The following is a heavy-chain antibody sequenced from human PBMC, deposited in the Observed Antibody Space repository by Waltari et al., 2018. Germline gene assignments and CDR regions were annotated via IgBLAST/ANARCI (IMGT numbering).Heavy chain of an antibody. CDR2: ISYDGTTT. CDR3: AKPDCTTTNCYTCTD. Sequence: QVQLVESGGGVVQPGRSPSLSCAASGFTFGSYAMHWVRQAPVKGLEWVAIISYDGTTTYYADSVKGRFTLSRDNSKNTLYLQMNSLVFEDTAIYYCAKPDCTTTNCYTCTDWGQGALVTVSS. V-gene: IGHV3-30-3*02. D-gene: IGHD2-2*02. J-gene: IGHJ4*02. CDR1: GFTFGSYA.